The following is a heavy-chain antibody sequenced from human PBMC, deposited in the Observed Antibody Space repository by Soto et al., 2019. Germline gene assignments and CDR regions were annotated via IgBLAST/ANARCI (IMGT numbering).Heavy chain of an antibody. CDR3: ATDRNYQIAFDI. CDR2: IIPIFGEA. CDR1: GGTFSSYA. J-gene: IGHJ3*02. V-gene: IGHV1-69*06. Sequence: SVKVSCKASGGTFSSYAISWVRQAPGQGLEWMGWIIPIFGEANYAQKFQGRVTMTEDTSTDTAYMELSSLRSEDTAVYYCATDRNYQIAFDIWGQGTMVPSPQ. D-gene: IGHD2-2*01.